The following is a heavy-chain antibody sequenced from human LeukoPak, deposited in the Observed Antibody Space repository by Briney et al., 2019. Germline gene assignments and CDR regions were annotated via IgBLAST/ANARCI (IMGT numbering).Heavy chain of an antibody. Sequence: SETLSLTGTVSGVSISSSNYYWAWIRQPPGKGLEWIGSGYYSGSTFYNPSLKSRVTISVDTSKNQFSLKLSSVTAADTAVYYCARYFSGSGTYYFDYWGQGTLVTVSS. CDR3: ARYFSGSGTYYFDY. CDR1: GVSISSSNYY. D-gene: IGHD3-10*01. CDR2: GYYSGST. V-gene: IGHV4-39*01. J-gene: IGHJ4*02.